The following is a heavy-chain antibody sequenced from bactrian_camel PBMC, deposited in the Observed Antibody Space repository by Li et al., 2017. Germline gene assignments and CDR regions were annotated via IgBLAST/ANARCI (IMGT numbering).Heavy chain of an antibody. CDR1: GYSYSGHC. CDR3: AAKRIVNEGWSF. D-gene: IGHD8*01. V-gene: IGHV3S67*01. J-gene: IGHJ4*01. Sequence: VQLVESGGGSVQAGGSLRLSCAFSGYSYSGHCMGWFRQAAGKEREVIATIGDPGTTTYTDSAKGRFTISKDNAKDTLYLQMNSLKSEDTAMYYCAAKRIVNEGWSFWGQGTQVTVS. CDR2: IGDPGTT.